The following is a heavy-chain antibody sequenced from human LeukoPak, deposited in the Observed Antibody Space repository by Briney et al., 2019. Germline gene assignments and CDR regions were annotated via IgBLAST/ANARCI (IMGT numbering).Heavy chain of an antibody. CDR3: ARDPAYCGGDCYQDY. CDR2: ISSSSSYI. Sequence: TAGGSLRLSCAASGFTFSSYSMNWVRQAPGKGLEWVSSISSSSSYIYYADSVKGRFTISRDNAKNSLYLQMNSLRAEDTAVYYCARDPAYCGGDCYQDYWGQGTLVTVSS. J-gene: IGHJ4*02. V-gene: IGHV3-21*01. D-gene: IGHD2-21*02. CDR1: GFTFSSYS.